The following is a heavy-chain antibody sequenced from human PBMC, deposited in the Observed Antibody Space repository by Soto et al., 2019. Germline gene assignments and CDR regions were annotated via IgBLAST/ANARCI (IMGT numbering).Heavy chain of an antibody. CDR3: ARDRGTAMPTYNWFDP. V-gene: IGHV1-69*13. Sequence: GASVKVSCKASGGTFSSYAISWVRQAPGQGLEWMGGIIPIFGTANYAQKFQGRVTITADESTSTAYMELSSLRSEDTAVYYCARDRGTAMPTYNWFDPWGQGTLVTVPQ. D-gene: IGHD5-18*01. CDR2: IIPIFGTA. J-gene: IGHJ5*02. CDR1: GGTFSSYA.